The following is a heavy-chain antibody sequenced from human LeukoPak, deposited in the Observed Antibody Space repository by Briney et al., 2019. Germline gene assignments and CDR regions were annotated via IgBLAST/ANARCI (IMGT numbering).Heavy chain of an antibody. CDR2: IYYSGST. V-gene: IGHV4-59*08. J-gene: IGHJ4*02. Sequence: SETLSLTCTVSGGSISSYYWSWIRQPPGKGLEWIGYIYYSGSTNYNPSLKSRVTISVDTSKNQFSLKLSSVTAADTAVYYCARGRFTIDYWGQGTLVTVSS. CDR3: ARGRFTIDY. CDR1: GGSISSYY. D-gene: IGHD3-3*01.